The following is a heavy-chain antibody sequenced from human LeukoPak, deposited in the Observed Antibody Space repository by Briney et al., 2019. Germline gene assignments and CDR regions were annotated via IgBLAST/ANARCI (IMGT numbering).Heavy chain of an antibody. CDR2: IYYSGST. CDR1: GGSISSSSYY. Sequence: PSETLSLTCTVSGGSISSSSYYWGWIRQPPGKGLEWIGSIYYSGSTYYNPSLKSRVTISVDTSKNQFSLKLSSVTAADTAVYYCARVLGDYYDSNNAFDIWGQGTMVTVSS. V-gene: IGHV4-39*07. CDR3: ARVLGDYYDSNNAFDI. J-gene: IGHJ3*02. D-gene: IGHD3-22*01.